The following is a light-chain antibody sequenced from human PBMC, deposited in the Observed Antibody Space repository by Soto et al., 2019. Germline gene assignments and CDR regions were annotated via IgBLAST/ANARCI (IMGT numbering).Light chain of an antibody. CDR3: QQLNSYPIT. V-gene: IGKV1-9*01. Sequence: DIQLTQSPSFLSASVGDRVTITCRASQGISSYLAWYQQKPGKAPKLLIYAASTLQSGVPSRFSGSGSGTEFTLTISSLQPEDSATYYCQQLNSYPITFGPGTKVDVK. CDR2: AAS. CDR1: QGISSY. J-gene: IGKJ3*01.